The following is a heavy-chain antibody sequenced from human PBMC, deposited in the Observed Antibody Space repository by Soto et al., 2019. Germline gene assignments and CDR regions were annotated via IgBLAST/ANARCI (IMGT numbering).Heavy chain of an antibody. V-gene: IGHV1-69*02. D-gene: IGHD2-2*01. J-gene: IGHJ6*02. CDR3: ARGRLCSRTNCYVDIMDI. Sequence: SVKVSCKASGGTFSSYTISWVRQAPGQGLEWMGRIIPILGIANYAQKFQGRVTITADKSTSTVYMELRSLRSDDTAVYYCARGRLCSRTNCYVDIMDIWGQGTTVSVSS. CDR2: IIPILGIA. CDR1: GGTFSSYT.